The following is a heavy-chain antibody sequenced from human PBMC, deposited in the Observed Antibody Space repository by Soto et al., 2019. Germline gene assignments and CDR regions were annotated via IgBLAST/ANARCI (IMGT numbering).Heavy chain of an antibody. CDR1: GASITSSSYY. V-gene: IGHV4-39*01. Sequence: QLQLQESGPRLVKPSETLSITCTVSGASITSSSYYWGWIRQAPGRGWEWIGSNHYSGTTNYKSSLKSRVTISLDTSKNQFALKLSSVTAADAAVYYCASHWWEPSYFDYWGQGTLVTVSS. D-gene: IGHD1-26*01. CDR3: ASHWWEPSYFDY. CDR2: NHYSGTT. J-gene: IGHJ4*02.